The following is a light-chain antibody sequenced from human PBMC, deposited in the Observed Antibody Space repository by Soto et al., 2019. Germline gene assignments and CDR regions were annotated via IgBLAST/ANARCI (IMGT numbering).Light chain of an antibody. CDR2: GAS. V-gene: IGKV3-20*01. Sequence: EIRLTQSQGTLSLSPGEGATLSCGASQSVSSEYLDWYQQKTDQAPRLLIYGASSRATGIPERLSGSGYGTDLTITISRMQTEDFEVYYCQQYGSSHITFGQGTRLEIK. J-gene: IGKJ5*01. CDR1: QSVSSEY. CDR3: QQYGSSHIT.